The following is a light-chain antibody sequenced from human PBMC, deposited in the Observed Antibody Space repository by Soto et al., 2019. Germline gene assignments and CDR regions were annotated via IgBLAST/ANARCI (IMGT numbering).Light chain of an antibody. J-gene: IGKJ3*01. Sequence: EIVLTQSPGTLSLSPGERATLSCRASQSVSSSYLAWYQQKPGQAPRLLIYGASSRATGIPDRFSGSGSCTDFTITISRLEPEDVAVYYCQQYGSPPAFTFGPGTKVDIK. CDR1: QSVSSSY. CDR3: QQYGSPPAFT. CDR2: GAS. V-gene: IGKV3-20*01.